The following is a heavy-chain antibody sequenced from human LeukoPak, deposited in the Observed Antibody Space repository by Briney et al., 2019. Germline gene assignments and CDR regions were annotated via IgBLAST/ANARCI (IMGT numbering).Heavy chain of an antibody. D-gene: IGHD3-10*01. CDR1: GFTFSSYA. V-gene: IGHV3-23*01. J-gene: IGHJ4*02. Sequence: GGSLRLSCAASGFTFSSYAMSWVRQAPGKGLEWVSAISGSGGSTYYADSVKGRFTISRDNSKNTLYLQTNSLRAEDTAVYYCAKDPAYYGSGSYPDYWGQGTLVTVSS. CDR3: AKDPAYYGSGSYPDY. CDR2: ISGSGGST.